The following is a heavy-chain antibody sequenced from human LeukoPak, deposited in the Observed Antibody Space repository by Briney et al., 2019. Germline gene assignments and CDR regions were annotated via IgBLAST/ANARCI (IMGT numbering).Heavy chain of an antibody. CDR2: ISPYNGNT. CDR3: ARDRVRRNTTGGAFDM. CDR1: GYTFTGYD. J-gene: IGHJ3*02. Sequence: ASVKVSCKASGYTFTGYDIIWVRQALGQGLEWMGWISPYNGNTNSAQKLQGRVTMTTDTSTSTAYMELRSLRSDDTAIYYCARDRVRRNTTGGAFDMWGQGTMVTVSS. D-gene: IGHD2/OR15-2a*01. V-gene: IGHV1-18*01.